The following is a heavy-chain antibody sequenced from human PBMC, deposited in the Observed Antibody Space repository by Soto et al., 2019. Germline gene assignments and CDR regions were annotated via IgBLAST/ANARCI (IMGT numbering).Heavy chain of an antibody. CDR2: ISGSGSTI. Sequence: GGSLRLSCAASGFTFSGHEMNWVRQAPGKGLEWVSYISGSGSTIYYADSVKGRFTISRDNAKDSLYLQMNSLRAEDTAVYYCAREVVVFGVIIPTPMDVWGQGTTVTVSS. CDR1: GFTFSGHE. D-gene: IGHD3-22*01. J-gene: IGHJ6*02. V-gene: IGHV3-48*03. CDR3: AREVVVFGVIIPTPMDV.